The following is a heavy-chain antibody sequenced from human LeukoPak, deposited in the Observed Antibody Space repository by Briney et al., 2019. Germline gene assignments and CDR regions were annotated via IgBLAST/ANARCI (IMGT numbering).Heavy chain of an antibody. CDR1: GFGFRVYD. D-gene: IGHD6-19*01. Sequence: GGSLRLSCAASGFGFRVYDMSWVRQAPGKGLEWVSRMRGSGVITFYADSVRGRFTISRDNSRNMLYLQMDSLRAEDTAVYCAKEEWMGGRNFLDYWGQGALVTVSS. V-gene: IGHV3-23*01. J-gene: IGHJ4*02. CDR3: AKEEWMGGRNFLDY. CDR2: MRGSGVIT.